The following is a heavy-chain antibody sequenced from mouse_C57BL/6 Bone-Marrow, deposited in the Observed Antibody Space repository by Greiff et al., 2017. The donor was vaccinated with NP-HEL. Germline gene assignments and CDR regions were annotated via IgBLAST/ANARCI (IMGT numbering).Heavy chain of an antibody. CDR2: IDPYNGGT. CDR1: GYTFTDYY. CDR3: ARPYSGSSLAWFAY. J-gene: IGHJ3*01. V-gene: IGHV1-19*01. Sequence: VHVKQSGPVLVKPGASVKMSCKASGYTFTDYYMNWVKQSHGKSLEWIGVIDPYNGGTSYNQKFKGKATLTVDKSSSTAYMELNSLTSEDSAVYYCARPYSGSSLAWFAYWGQGTLVTVSA. D-gene: IGHD1-1*01.